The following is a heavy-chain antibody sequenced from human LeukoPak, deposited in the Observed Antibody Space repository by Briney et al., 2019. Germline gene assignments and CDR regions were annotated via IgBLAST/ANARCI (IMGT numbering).Heavy chain of an antibody. CDR3: AKDLQYSYGYESSALDY. J-gene: IGHJ4*02. D-gene: IGHD5-18*01. Sequence: GGSLRLSCAASGFTFSSYSMNWVRQAPGKGLEWVSSISSSSSYIYYADSVKGRFTISRDNSKNTLYLQMNSLRAEDTAVYYCAKDLQYSYGYESSALDYWGQGTLVTVSS. V-gene: IGHV3-21*01. CDR2: ISSSSSYI. CDR1: GFTFSSYS.